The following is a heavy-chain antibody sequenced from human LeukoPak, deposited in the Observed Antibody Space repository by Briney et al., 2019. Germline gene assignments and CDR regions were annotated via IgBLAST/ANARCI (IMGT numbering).Heavy chain of an antibody. D-gene: IGHD6-13*01. CDR2: ISSSSSTI. J-gene: IGHJ4*02. CDR3: ARDGLEQQLLY. CDR1: GFSFSSYA. V-gene: IGHV3-48*04. Sequence: GGSLRLSCAASGFSFSSYAMSWVRQAPGKGLEWVSYISSSSSTIYYADSVKGRFTISRDNAKNSLYLQMNSLRAEDTAVYYCARDGLEQQLLYWGQGTLVTVSS.